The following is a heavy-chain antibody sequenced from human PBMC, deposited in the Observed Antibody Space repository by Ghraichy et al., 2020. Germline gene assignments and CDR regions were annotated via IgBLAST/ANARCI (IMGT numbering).Heavy chain of an antibody. CDR1: GGSISSYY. CDR3: ARDPSYMVRGFYYYYGMDV. J-gene: IGHJ6*02. V-gene: IGHV4-59*01. D-gene: IGHD3-10*01. CDR2: IYYSGST. Sequence: ESLNISCTVSGGSISSYYWSWIRQPPGKGLEWIGYIYYSGSTNYNPSLKSRVTISVDTSKNQFSLKLSSVTAADTAVYYCARDPSYMVRGFYYYYGMDVWGQGTTVTVSS.